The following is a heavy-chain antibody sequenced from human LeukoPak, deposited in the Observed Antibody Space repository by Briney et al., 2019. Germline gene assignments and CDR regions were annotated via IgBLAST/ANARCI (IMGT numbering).Heavy chain of an antibody. D-gene: IGHD5-24*01. J-gene: IGHJ4*02. CDR3: ARDHRGWLQFDYFDY. Sequence: PGGSLRLSCAASGFTFSSYSMNWVRQAPGKGLEWVSSISSSSSFIYYADSVKGRFTISRDNAKNSLYLQMNSLRAEDTAVYYCARDHRGWLQFDYFDYWGQGTLVTVSS. CDR1: GFTFSSYS. CDR2: ISSSSSFI. V-gene: IGHV3-21*01.